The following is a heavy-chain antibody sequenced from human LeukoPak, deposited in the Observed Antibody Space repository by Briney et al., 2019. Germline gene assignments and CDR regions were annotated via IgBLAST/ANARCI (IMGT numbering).Heavy chain of an antibody. CDR1: GFTVSSNY. Sequence: GGSLRLSCAASGFTVSSNYMSWVRQAPGKGLEWVSIIHSGGSTYYADSVKGRFTIPRHNSKNTLYLQMNSLRAEDTAVYYCAREVGGSAFDIWGQGTMVTVSS. CDR2: IHSGGST. J-gene: IGHJ3*02. CDR3: AREVGGSAFDI. D-gene: IGHD3-16*01. V-gene: IGHV3-53*04.